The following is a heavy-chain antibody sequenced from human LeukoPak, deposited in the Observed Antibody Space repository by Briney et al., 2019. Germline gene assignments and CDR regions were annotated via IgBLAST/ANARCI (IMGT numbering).Heavy chain of an antibody. CDR2: ISGSGGST. D-gene: IGHD2-2*01. V-gene: IGHV3-23*01. Sequence: PGGSLRLSCAASGFTFSSYAMSWVRQAPGKGLEWVSAISGSGGSTYYADSVKGRFTISRDNSKNTLYLQMNSLRAEDTAVYYCAKSGGVVVPAAPTEDAFDIWGQGTMVTVSS. CDR3: AKSGGVVVPAAPTEDAFDI. J-gene: IGHJ3*02. CDR1: GFTFSSYA.